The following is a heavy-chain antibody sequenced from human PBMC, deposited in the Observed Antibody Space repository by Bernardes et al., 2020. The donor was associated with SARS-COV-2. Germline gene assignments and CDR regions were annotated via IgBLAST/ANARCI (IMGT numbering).Heavy chain of an antibody. CDR3: ARIAAASLLDY. CDR1: GFTFSNYW. J-gene: IGHJ4*02. Sequence: GGSLRLSCAASGFTFSNYWMSWVRQAPGKGLEWVANMQQDGSEKYYVDSVKGRFTISRDNAKNSLYLQMNSLRADDTAVYYCARIAAASLLDYWGQGTQVIVSS. D-gene: IGHD6-13*01. CDR2: MQQDGSEK. V-gene: IGHV3-7*01.